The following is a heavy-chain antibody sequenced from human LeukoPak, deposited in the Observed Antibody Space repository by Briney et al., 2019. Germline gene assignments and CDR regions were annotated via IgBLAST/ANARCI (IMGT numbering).Heavy chain of an antibody. CDR2: ISGSGGST. D-gene: IGHD2-2*01. V-gene: IGHV3-23*01. CDR1: GFTFSNYA. J-gene: IGHJ4*02. CDR3: AKDGGEYQLLPFDY. Sequence: GGSLRLSCAASGFTFSNYAMSWVRQAPGKGLEWVSAISGSGGSTYYADSVKGRFTISRDNSKNTLYLQMNSLRAEDTAVYYCAKDGGEYQLLPFDYWGQGTLVTVSS.